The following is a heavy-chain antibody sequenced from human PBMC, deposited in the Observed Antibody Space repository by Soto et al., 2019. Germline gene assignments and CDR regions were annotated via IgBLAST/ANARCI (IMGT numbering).Heavy chain of an antibody. CDR3: ARVFSSGSGWMYYFDF. V-gene: IGHV4-4*02. Sequence: QVQLQESGPGLVKPSETLSLTCTVSSDSISGENWWSWVRQPPGMGLEWIGEIFHTGGTNYNPSLKSRVTMEVDKSKNQFSLKLISATAADTAVYYCARVFSSGSGWMYYFDFWGQGTLASVSS. CDR2: IFHTGGT. D-gene: IGHD6-25*01. CDR1: SDSISGENW. J-gene: IGHJ4*02.